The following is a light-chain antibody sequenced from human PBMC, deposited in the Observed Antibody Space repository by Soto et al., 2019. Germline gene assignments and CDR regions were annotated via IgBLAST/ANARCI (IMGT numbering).Light chain of an antibody. CDR1: SSDVGNYNY. CDR3: SSFTSSTTYV. V-gene: IGLV2-14*01. CDR2: NVN. J-gene: IGLJ1*01. Sequence: QSALTQSASVCGSPGQSITISCTGTSSDVGNYNYVSWYQQHPGEVPKLIIFNVNNRPSGVSNRFSGSKSGNTASLTISGLQAEDEADYYCSSFTSSTTYVFGTGTRSPS.